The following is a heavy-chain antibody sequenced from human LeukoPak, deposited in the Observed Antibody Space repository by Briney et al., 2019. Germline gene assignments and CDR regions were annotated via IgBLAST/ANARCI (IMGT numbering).Heavy chain of an antibody. D-gene: IGHD1-26*01. V-gene: IGHV3-53*01. J-gene: IGHJ3*02. CDR2: IYSGGST. CDR3: ARDPTSSWETAFDM. CDR1: GLTVSSNC. Sequence: GGSLRLSCAASGLTVSSNCMSWVRQAPGKGLEWVSFIYSGGSTYYTDSVKGRFTISRDNAKNSLYLQMNSLRAEDTAVYYCARDPTSSWETAFDMWGQGTMVTVSS.